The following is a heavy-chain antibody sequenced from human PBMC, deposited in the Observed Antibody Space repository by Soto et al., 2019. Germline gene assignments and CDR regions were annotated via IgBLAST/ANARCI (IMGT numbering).Heavy chain of an antibody. CDR2: IYSDGTNK. J-gene: IGHJ4*02. CDR3: ARDWRLVRPFEY. D-gene: IGHD6-19*01. CDR1: GFGLHTHD. V-gene: IGHV3-33*01. Sequence: QVQLVESGGGVVQPGGSLRLSCAASGFGLHTHDMHCVRQAPGKGLEWVAIIYSDGTNKYYADSVKGRFTISRDISKSTVYLQMNSLRVEDTSVYYCARDWRLVRPFEYWGQGTLVTVSS.